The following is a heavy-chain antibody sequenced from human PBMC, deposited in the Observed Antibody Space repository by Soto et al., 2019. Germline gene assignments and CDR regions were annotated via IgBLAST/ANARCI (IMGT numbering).Heavy chain of an antibody. Sequence: QLHLVESGGGVVQPGGSLRLSCAASGFTFSTYGMVWVRQAPGTGLEWVAVIWHDGSYQYHADSLKGRLSVSRDNSKNTLFLQMSSLTVDDTGIYYCARISGLGHLGWLDPWGQGTVVTVPS. J-gene: IGHJ5*02. CDR3: ARISGLGHLGWLDP. D-gene: IGHD2-15*01. CDR1: GFTFSTYG. V-gene: IGHV3-33*01. CDR2: IWHDGSYQ.